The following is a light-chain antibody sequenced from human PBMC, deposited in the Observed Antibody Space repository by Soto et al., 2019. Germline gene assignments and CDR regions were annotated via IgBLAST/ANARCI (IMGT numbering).Light chain of an antibody. CDR3: SSYAGSPYV. CDR2: EVS. J-gene: IGLJ1*01. Sequence: QSVLAQLPSASGSPGQSVTISCTGTSSDVGGYNYVSWYQHHPGKAPKLMIYEVSKRPSGVPDRFSGSKSGNTASLTVSGLQVEDEAEYFCSSYAGSPYVFGTGTKVTVL. V-gene: IGLV2-8*01. CDR1: SSDVGGYNY.